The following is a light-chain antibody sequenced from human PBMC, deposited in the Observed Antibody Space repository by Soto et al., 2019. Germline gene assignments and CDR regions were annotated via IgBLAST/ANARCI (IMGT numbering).Light chain of an antibody. Sequence: IQLTQSPSSLSASVGDRVTITCRASQTISSYLNWYQQKPGKAPKLLIYAASTLESGVPSRFTGSGSGTDFTLTISSLQPEDFATYYCQQSYITPYTFGQGTRLEIK. CDR1: QTISSY. CDR3: QQSYITPYT. V-gene: IGKV1-39*01. J-gene: IGKJ5*01. CDR2: AAS.